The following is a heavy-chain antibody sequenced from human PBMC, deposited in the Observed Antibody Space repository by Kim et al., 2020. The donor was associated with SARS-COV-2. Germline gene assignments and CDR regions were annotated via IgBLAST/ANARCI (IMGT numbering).Heavy chain of an antibody. CDR1: GGSISSYY. D-gene: IGHD3-16*01. Sequence: SETLSLTCTVSGGSISSYYWPWIRQPPGKGLEWIGYIYYSGSTNYNPSLKSRVTISVDTSKNQFSLKLSSVTAADTAVYYCARVGVRLGFDYWGQGTLVTVSS. CDR2: IYYSGST. J-gene: IGHJ4*02. V-gene: IGHV4-59*13. CDR3: ARVGVRLGFDY.